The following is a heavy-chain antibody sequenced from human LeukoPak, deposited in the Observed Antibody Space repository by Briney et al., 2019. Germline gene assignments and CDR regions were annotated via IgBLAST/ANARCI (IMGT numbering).Heavy chain of an antibody. V-gene: IGHV3-48*03. J-gene: IGHJ4*02. CDR1: GFSFSVYE. CDR2: ISSSGTTT. D-gene: IGHD3-9*01. CDR3: AKDRLTEDILTGYYY. Sequence: GGSLRLSCAASGFSFSVYEMHWVRQAPGKGLEWISDISSSGTTTYYADSVKGRFTISRDNAKNSLYLQMNSLRAEDTAVYYCAKDRLTEDILTGYYYWGQGTLVTVSS.